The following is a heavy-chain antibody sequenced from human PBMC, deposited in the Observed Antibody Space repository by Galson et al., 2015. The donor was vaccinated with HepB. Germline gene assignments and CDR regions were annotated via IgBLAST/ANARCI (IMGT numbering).Heavy chain of an antibody. CDR3: ARGSSGVDEY. CDR1: GFTFSNYW. D-gene: IGHD3-22*01. V-gene: IGHV3-74*01. CDR2: INSDGSGT. J-gene: IGHJ4*02. Sequence: SLRLSCAVSGFTFSNYWMHWVRQVPGKGLVWVSRINSDGSGTSYADSVEGRFTISRDNAKNTLYLQMNSLRAEDTAFYYCARGSSGVDEYWGQGTLVTVSS.